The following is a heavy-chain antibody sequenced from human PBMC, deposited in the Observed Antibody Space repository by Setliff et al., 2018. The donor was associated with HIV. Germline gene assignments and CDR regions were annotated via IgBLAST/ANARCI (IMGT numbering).Heavy chain of an antibody. CDR2: VNHSRST. J-gene: IGHJ4*02. CDR1: GGSISTSSHS. D-gene: IGHD3-10*01. CDR3: ASRLPLRSGSAFAY. V-gene: IGHV4-39*01. Sequence: AETLSLTCTVSGGSISTSSHSWGWIRQSPGKGLEWVGHVNHSRSTFYNPSLKNRVTMSIDTSKNQFSLKLTSVTAADTSVYCCASRLPLRSGSAFAYWGQGTLVTVSS.